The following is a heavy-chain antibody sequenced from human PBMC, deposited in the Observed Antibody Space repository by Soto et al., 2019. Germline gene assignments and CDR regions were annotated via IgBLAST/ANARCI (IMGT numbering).Heavy chain of an antibody. CDR3: ARDRTLGGLDY. D-gene: IGHD3-16*01. CDR2: IWYDGSNK. V-gene: IGHV3-33*01. Sequence: QVQLVESGGGVVQPGRSLRLSCAASGFTFSSYGMHWVRQAPGKGLEWVAVIWYDGSNKYYADSVKGRFTISRDNSKNTLYLPMNSLRAEDTAVYYCARDRTLGGLDYWGQGTLVTLSS. CDR1: GFTFSSYG. J-gene: IGHJ4*02.